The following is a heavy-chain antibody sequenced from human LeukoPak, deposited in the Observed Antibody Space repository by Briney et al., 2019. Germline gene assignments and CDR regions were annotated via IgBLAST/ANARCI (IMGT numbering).Heavy chain of an antibody. CDR1: GYTFTSYD. CDR2: MNPNSGNT. CDR3: ARDSEYYGSGSYYWFDP. Sequence: ASVKVSCKASGYTFTSYDINWVRQATGQGLEWMGWMNPNSGNTGYAQKFQGRVTITTDESTSTAYMELSSLGSEDTAVYYCARDSEYYGSGSYYWFDPWGQGTLVTVSS. V-gene: IGHV1-8*03. J-gene: IGHJ5*02. D-gene: IGHD3-10*01.